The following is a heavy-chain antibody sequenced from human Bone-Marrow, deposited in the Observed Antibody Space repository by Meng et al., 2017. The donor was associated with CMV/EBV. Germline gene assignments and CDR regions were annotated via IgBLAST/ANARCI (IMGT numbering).Heavy chain of an antibody. V-gene: IGHV3-74*01. J-gene: IGHJ6*02. CDR2: INNDGSST. CDR1: GFTFSNYW. CDR3: ASSVMDV. Sequence: GESLKISCAASGFTFSNYWMHWVRQAPGKGLVWVSHINNDGSSTNYADSVKGRFNISRDNAKNTLYLQMNSQRAEDTAVYLCASSVMDVWGQGTTVTVAS.